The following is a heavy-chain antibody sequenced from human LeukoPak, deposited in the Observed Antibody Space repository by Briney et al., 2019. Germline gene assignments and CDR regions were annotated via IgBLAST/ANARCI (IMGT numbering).Heavy chain of an antibody. CDR3: ARGFSYYYDSSAKRAFDI. D-gene: IGHD3-22*01. V-gene: IGHV4-34*01. CDR2: INHSGST. J-gene: IGHJ3*02. Sequence: SETLSLTCAVYGGSFSGYYWSWIRQPPGKGLEWIGEINHSGSTNYNPSLKSRVTISVDRSKNQFSLKLSSVTAADTAVYYCARGFSYYYDSSAKRAFDIWGQGTMVTVSS. CDR1: GGSFSGYY.